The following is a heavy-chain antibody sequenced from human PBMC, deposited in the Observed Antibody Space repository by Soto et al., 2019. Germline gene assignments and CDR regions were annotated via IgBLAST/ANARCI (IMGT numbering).Heavy chain of an antibody. V-gene: IGHV5-51*01. CDR1: GCSFTSYW. J-gene: IGHJ6*02. Sequence: GESRKISCKGSGCSFTSYWIGGGRQMPGKGLEWMGIIYPGDSDTRYSPSFQGQVTISADKSISTAYLQWSSLKASDTAMYYCARTSAAGKYYYGMDVWGQGTTVTVSS. D-gene: IGHD6-13*01. CDR2: IYPGDSDT. CDR3: ARTSAAGKYYYGMDV.